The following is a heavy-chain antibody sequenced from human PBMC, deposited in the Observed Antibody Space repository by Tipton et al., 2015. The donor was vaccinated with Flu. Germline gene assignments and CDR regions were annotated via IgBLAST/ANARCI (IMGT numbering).Heavy chain of an antibody. D-gene: IGHD6-13*01. CDR1: GGSFSGYY. V-gene: IGHV4-34*01. J-gene: IGHJ3*02. CDR3: GSQYSSSWYAAFDI. CDR2: INHSGST. Sequence: LRLSCAVYGGSFSGYYWSWIRQPPGKGLEWIGEINHSGSTNYNPSLKSRVTISVDTSKNQFSLKLSSVTAADTAVYYCGSQYSSSWYAAFDIWGQGTMVTVSS.